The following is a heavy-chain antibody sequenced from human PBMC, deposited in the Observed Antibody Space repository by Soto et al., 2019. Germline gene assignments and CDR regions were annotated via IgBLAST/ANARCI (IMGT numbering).Heavy chain of an antibody. D-gene: IGHD3-3*01. CDR3: ARDFWSGYYYGLTWFDP. CDR2: ISSSGSTI. V-gene: IGHV3-11*01. CDR1: GFTFSDYC. Sequence: GGSLRLSCAASGFTFSDYCMSWIRQAPGKGLEWVSYISSSGSTIYYADSVKGRFTISRDNAKNSLYLQMNSLRAEDTAVYYCARDFWSGYYYGLTWFDPWGQGTLVTVSS. J-gene: IGHJ5*02.